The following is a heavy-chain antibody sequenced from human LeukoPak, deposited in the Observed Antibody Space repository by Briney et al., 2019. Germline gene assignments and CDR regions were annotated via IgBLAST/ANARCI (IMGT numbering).Heavy chain of an antibody. J-gene: IGHJ4*02. V-gene: IGHV3-23*01. CDR2: ISGSGGST. CDR3: ANRLQDYFDY. Sequence: GGSLRLSCAASGFTFSSYAMSWVRQAPGKGLEWVSAISGSGGSTYYADSLKGRFTIPRDNSKNTLYLQLNSLRAEDTAVYYCANRLQDYFDYWGQGTLVTVSS. CDR1: GFTFSSYA.